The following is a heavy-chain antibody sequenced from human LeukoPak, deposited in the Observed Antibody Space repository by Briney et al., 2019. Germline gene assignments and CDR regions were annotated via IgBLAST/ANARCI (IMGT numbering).Heavy chain of an antibody. Sequence: GASVKVSCKASGYTFTSYAMNWVRQAPGQGLEWMGWINTNTGNPTYAQGFTGRFVFSLDTSVSTAYLQISSLKAEDTAVYYCARGSPVVTLRWGSPASFDPWGQGTLVTVSS. V-gene: IGHV7-4-1*02. J-gene: IGHJ5*02. D-gene: IGHD4-23*01. CDR2: INTNTGNP. CDR3: ARGSPVVTLRWGSPASFDP. CDR1: GYTFTSYA.